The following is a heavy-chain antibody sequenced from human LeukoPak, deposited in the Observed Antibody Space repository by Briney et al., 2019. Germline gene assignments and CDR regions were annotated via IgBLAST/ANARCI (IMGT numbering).Heavy chain of an antibody. Sequence: GGSLRLSCAASGFTFSSYGMSWVRQAPGKGLEWVSGISGRDGSTYYGDSVKGRFTISRDNSKNTLYLQMNSLRAEDTAVYYCARDLGQYYDTSDNWFDPWGQGTLVTVSS. CDR2: ISGRDGST. CDR3: ARDLGQYYDTSDNWFDP. V-gene: IGHV3-23*01. CDR1: GFTFSSYG. J-gene: IGHJ5*02. D-gene: IGHD3-22*01.